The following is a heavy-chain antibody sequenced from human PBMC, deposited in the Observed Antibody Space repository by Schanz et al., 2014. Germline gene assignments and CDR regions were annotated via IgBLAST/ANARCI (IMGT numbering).Heavy chain of an antibody. V-gene: IGHV3-23*01. CDR2: ISGSGGST. D-gene: IGHD3-22*01. CDR1: GFTFSGYS. J-gene: IGHJ4*02. Sequence: EVQLLESGGGLVRPGGSLRLSCAASGFTFSGYSMTWVRQAPGKGLEWVSGISGSGGSTYYADSVKGRFTISRDNSKTTLSLQMNSLRAEDTAVYYCAKDPSHGDYDYYFDYWGQGTLVTVSS. CDR3: AKDPSHGDYDYYFDY.